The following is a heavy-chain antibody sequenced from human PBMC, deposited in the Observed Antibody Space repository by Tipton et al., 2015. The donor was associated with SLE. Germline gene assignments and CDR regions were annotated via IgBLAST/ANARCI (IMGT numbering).Heavy chain of an antibody. V-gene: IGHV3-21*03. Sequence: SLRLSCAASGFTFSSYSMNWVRQAPGKRLDWVSSISSSGNYMYYADSVKGRFAISRDNGKNSMQLQMNSLGAEDTAVYYCAWWGSRGYWGQGILVTVSS. D-gene: IGHD2-15*01. CDR3: AWWGSRGY. CDR2: ISSSGNYM. J-gene: IGHJ4*02. CDR1: GFTFSSYS.